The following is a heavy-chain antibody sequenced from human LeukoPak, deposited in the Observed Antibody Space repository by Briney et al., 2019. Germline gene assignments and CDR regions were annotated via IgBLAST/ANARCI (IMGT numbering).Heavy chain of an antibody. J-gene: IGHJ4*02. V-gene: IGHV3-21*06. CDR3: AREFGYNKRIDS. CDR2: ISSSGSYL. D-gene: IGHD5-24*01. CDR1: GFSFTTYS. Sequence: GGSLRVSCAASGFSFTTYSMNWVRRAPGNGLEWVSSISSSGSYLYYADSVKGRFTISRDNAWNSLYLQMSGLRVEDTAVYYCAREFGYNKRIDSWGQGILVTVSS.